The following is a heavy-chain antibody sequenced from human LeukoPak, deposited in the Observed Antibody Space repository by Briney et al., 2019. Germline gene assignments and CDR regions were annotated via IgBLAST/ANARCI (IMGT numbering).Heavy chain of an antibody. Sequence: SETLSLTCAVYGGTFSGYYWSWIRQPPGKGLEWIGEVNHSGTTNYNPSLKSRAIISVDMSKNQVSLKLSSVTAADTAVYYCARDYYGSGSYYNWFDPWGQGTLVTVSS. CDR2: VNHSGTT. V-gene: IGHV4-34*01. CDR1: GGTFSGYY. CDR3: ARDYYGSGSYYNWFDP. D-gene: IGHD3-10*01. J-gene: IGHJ5*02.